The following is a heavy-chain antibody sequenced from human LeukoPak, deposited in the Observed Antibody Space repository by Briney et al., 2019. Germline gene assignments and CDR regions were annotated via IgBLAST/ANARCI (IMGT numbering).Heavy chain of an antibody. Sequence: SETLSLTCTVSGGSISSYYWGWIRQPPGKGLEWIGYIYYTGSTNCNPSLRSRVTISVDSSTNQFSLKVNSVTAADTAVYYCARGDYFGSGLGDWGQGTLVTVSS. CDR3: ARGDYFGSGLGD. J-gene: IGHJ4*02. CDR2: IYYTGST. CDR1: GGSISSYY. V-gene: IGHV4-59*01. D-gene: IGHD3-10*01.